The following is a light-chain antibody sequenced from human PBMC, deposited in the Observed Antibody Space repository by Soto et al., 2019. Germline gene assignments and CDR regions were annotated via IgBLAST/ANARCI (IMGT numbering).Light chain of an antibody. Sequence: DIVLTQFPGTLSLSPGERATISCRASQGVSNNHLAWYQQKPGQSPRLLIYGASSRPTCIPDRFSGSGSGPDLTLTISRLEPEDFAVYYCQKYGSSSTFGQGTRLEIK. CDR3: QKYGSSST. CDR2: GAS. J-gene: IGKJ5*01. CDR1: QGVSNNH. V-gene: IGKV3-20*01.